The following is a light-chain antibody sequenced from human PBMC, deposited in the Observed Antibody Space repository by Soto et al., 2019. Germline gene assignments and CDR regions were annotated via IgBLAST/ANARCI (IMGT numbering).Light chain of an antibody. V-gene: IGLV2-14*01. CDR2: DVS. Sequence: QSALTQPASVSGSPGQSITISCTGTSSDVGGYNYVSWYQQHPGKAPKVMIYDVSNRPSGVSNRFSGSKSGNTASLTISGRQADDEADYYCSSYTSSTTYVMFGGGTKVTVL. J-gene: IGLJ3*02. CDR1: SSDVGGYNY. CDR3: SSYTSSTTYVM.